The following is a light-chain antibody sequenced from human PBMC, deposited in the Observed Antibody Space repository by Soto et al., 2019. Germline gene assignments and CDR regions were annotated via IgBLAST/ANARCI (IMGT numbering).Light chain of an antibody. J-gene: IGLJ1*01. CDR1: GSVIGAYNY. V-gene: IGLV2-14*03. Sequence: QPVLTQPAPAGQSPRALMNSSSSGSGSVIGAYNYVSCYQQPPGKAPKLLIHGVTRRPSGVSSRFSASKSAYTASLTISGLQAEDEANYYCSSFTTSYFYVFGPGTKATVL. CDR2: GVT. CDR3: SSFTTSYFYV.